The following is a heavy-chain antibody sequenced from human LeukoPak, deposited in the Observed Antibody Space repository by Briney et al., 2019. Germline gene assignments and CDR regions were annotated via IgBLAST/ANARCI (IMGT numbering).Heavy chain of an antibody. J-gene: IGHJ4*02. CDR2: IKQDGSEK. CDR1: GFTFSSYW. D-gene: IGHD6-13*01. Sequence: PGGSLRLSCAASGFTFSSYWMSWVRQAPGKGLEWVANIKQDGSEKYYVDSVKGRITISRDNAKNSLYLQMSSLRAEDTAVYYCARDAGQQPHDYWGQGSLVTV. V-gene: IGHV3-7*05. CDR3: ARDAGQQPHDY.